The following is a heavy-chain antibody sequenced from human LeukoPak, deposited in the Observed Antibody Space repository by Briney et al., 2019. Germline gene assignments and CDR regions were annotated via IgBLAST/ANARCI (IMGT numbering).Heavy chain of an antibody. Sequence: GGSLRLSCAASGFTFSSYWMSWVRQAPGKGLEWVSSISSSSSYIYYADSVKGRFTISRDNAKNSLYLQMNSLRAEDTAVYYCATQAGAFDIWGQGTMVTVSS. V-gene: IGHV3-21*01. J-gene: IGHJ3*02. CDR1: GFTFSSYW. D-gene: IGHD6-13*01. CDR3: ATQAGAFDI. CDR2: ISSSSSYI.